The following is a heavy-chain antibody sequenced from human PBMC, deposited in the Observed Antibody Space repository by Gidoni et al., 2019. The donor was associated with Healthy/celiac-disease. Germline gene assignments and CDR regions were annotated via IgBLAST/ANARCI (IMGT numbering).Heavy chain of an antibody. CDR1: GFTFRSYA. D-gene: IGHD4-17*01. J-gene: IGHJ4*02. V-gene: IGHV3-23*01. Sequence: VQLLESGGGLVQPGGSLRLSCAASGFTFRSYAMSWVRQAPGKGREGVSAISGSGGSTYYADSVKGRFTISRDNSKNTLYLQMNSLRAEDTAVYYCAKDRDAVTTGYFDYWGQGTLVTVSS. CDR2: ISGSGGST. CDR3: AKDRDAVTTGYFDY.